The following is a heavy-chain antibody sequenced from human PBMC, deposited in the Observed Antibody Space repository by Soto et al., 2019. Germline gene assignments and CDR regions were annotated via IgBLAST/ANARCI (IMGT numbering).Heavy chain of an antibody. CDR3: ARDFKDLG. CDR1: GFSVNNND. V-gene: IGHV3-66*01. Sequence: GSLRLSCATTGFSVNNNDMSWVRQAPGKGLEWVSLIYSSGSIKYADSVKGRFTISRDNARNTLYLQMSSLTAEDTGFYYCARDFKDLGWGQGTLVTVS. CDR2: IYSSGSI. J-gene: IGHJ4*02.